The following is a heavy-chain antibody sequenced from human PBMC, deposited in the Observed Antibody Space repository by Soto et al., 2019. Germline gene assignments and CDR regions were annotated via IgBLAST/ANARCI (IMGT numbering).Heavy chain of an antibody. Sequence: SQTLARTYAISGDIVSRNSECWKLIRQSPARGLEGLGRTCFRSNGFFHYAPCVQRLITTNADTSKNQFSLQLDSLTTEDTAVYYYARNSVFLNRHSSLLSFDYCSRGTLVSLSS. CDR2: TCFRSNGFF. CDR1: GDIVSRNSEC. D-gene: IGHD1-26*01. CDR3: ARNSVFLNRHSSLLSFDY. J-gene: IGHJ4*02. V-gene: IGHV6-1*01.